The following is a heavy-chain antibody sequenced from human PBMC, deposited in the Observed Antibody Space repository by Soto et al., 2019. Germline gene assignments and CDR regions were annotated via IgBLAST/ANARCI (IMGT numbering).Heavy chain of an antibody. J-gene: IGHJ6*02. Sequence: QVTLKESGPVLVKPTETLTLTCTVSGFSLSNARMGVSWIRQPPGKALERLAHIFSNDEKSYSTSLKSRLTISKDTSKSQVGLTMTNMDPVDTATYYRARTPLGGGTRSYYYGMDVWGQGTTVTVSS. D-gene: IGHD2-15*01. V-gene: IGHV2-26*01. CDR2: IFSNDEK. CDR1: GFSLSNARMG. CDR3: ARTPLGGGTRSYYYGMDV.